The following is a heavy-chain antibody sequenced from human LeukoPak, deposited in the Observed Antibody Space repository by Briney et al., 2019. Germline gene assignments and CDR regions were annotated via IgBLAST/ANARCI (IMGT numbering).Heavy chain of an antibody. J-gene: IGHJ6*03. V-gene: IGHV4-59*01. CDR3: ARGGSGTYVGFYYYMDV. CDR1: GGSITSYY. Sequence: SETLSLTCTVSGGSITSYYWSWIRQPPGKGLEWIGYIYYSGSTNYNPSLKSRVTVSVDTSKNQFSLKLSSVTAADTAVYYCARGGSGTYVGFYYYMDVWGKGTTVTVSS. CDR2: IYYSGST. D-gene: IGHD3-10*01.